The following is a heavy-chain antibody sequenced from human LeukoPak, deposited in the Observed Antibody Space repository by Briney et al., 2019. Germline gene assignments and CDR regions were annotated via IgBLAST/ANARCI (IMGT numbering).Heavy chain of an antibody. D-gene: IGHD6-13*01. Sequence: ASVKVPCKASGYTFTSYGISWVRQAPGQGLEWMGWISAYNGNTNYAQKLQGRVTMTTDTSTSTAYMELRSLRSDDTAVYYCARDGYSSSWYYLDYWGQGTLVTVSS. V-gene: IGHV1-18*01. CDR2: ISAYNGNT. CDR1: GYTFTSYG. J-gene: IGHJ4*02. CDR3: ARDGYSSSWYYLDY.